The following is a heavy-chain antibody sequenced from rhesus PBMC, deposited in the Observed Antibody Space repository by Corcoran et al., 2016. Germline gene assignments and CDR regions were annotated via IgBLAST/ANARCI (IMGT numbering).Heavy chain of an antibody. CDR1: GGSISSND. CDR3: ARGSRYSYSYGRSLDV. Sequence: VQLQESGPGLVKPLETPSLTCAVPGGSISSNDRSWIRQPPGKGLEWFGYIYDSGSSTNYNPSLMSRVTLSVDTSKNQFSLKLSSVTAADTAVYYCARGSRYSYSYGRSLDVWGRRVLVTVSS. J-gene: IGHJ5-2*02. CDR2: IYDSGSST. V-gene: IGHV4S11*01. D-gene: IGHD5-12*01.